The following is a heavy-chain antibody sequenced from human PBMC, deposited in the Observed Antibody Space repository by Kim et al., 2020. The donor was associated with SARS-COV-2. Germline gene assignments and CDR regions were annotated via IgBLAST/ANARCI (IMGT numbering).Heavy chain of an antibody. CDR2: IYYSGST. CDR3: ARGDRVATIFHYYYYMDV. J-gene: IGHJ6*03. CDR1: GGSISSYY. V-gene: IGHV4-59*01. Sequence: SETLSLTCTVSGGSISSYYWSWIRQPPGKGLEWIGYIYYSGSTNYNPSLKSRVTISVDTSKNQFSLKLSSVTAADTAVYYCARGDRVATIFHYYYYMDVWGKGTTDAVSS. D-gene: IGHD5-12*01.